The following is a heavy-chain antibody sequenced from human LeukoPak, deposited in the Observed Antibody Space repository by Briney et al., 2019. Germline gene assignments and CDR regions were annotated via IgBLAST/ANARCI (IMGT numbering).Heavy chain of an antibody. Sequence: ASVTVSCKASGYTFTGYYMHWVRQAPGQGLEWMGWINPNSGGTNYAQKFQGRVTMTRNTSISTAYMELSSLRSEDTAVYYCARALGWFDPWGQGTLVTVSS. J-gene: IGHJ5*02. CDR1: GYTFTGYY. CDR2: INPNSGGT. CDR3: ARALGWFDP. V-gene: IGHV1-2*02.